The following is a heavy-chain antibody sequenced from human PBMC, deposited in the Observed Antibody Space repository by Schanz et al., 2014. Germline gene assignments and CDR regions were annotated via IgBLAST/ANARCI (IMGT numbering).Heavy chain of an antibody. V-gene: IGHV3-23*04. CDR1: GFTFSSYS. Sequence: EVQLVESGGGLVQPGGSLRLSCTASGFTFSSYSMNWVRQAPGKGLEWVSSISSGGNPYYADSVKGRFTISRDNSKNTLYLQMNSLRAEDTAIYYCAKDAPYPFDLWGRGTLITVSS. CDR2: ISSGGNP. CDR3: AKDAPYPFDL. J-gene: IGHJ2*01.